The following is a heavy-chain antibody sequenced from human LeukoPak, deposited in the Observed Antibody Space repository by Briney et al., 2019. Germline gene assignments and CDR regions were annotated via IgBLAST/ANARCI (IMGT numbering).Heavy chain of an antibody. D-gene: IGHD2-21*02. Sequence: PGGSLRLSCAASGFTFSNYAMTWVSQVPGKGLQWVSLISDSGGATYYADSVRGRFTISRDNSKNTLYLQMNSLRADDTAMYYCAKGDCGIDCSVFDYWSRGTLVSVSS. CDR3: AKGDCGIDCSVFDY. J-gene: IGHJ4*02. V-gene: IGHV3-23*01. CDR1: GFTFSNYA. CDR2: ISDSGGAT.